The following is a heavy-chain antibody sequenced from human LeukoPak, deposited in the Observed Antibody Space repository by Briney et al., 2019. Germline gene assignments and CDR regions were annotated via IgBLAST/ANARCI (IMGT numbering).Heavy chain of an antibody. CDR2: TSWNSGSI. CDR1: GFTFDDYA. J-gene: IGHJ2*01. CDR3: AKGAAGTSALVYWYFDL. D-gene: IGHD6-13*01. Sequence: GGSLRLSCAASGFTFDDYAMHWVRQAPGKGLEWVSGTSWNSGSIGYADSVKGRFTISRDNAKNSLYLQMNSLRAEDTALYYCAKGAAGTSALVYWYFDLWGRGTLVTVSS. V-gene: IGHV3-9*01.